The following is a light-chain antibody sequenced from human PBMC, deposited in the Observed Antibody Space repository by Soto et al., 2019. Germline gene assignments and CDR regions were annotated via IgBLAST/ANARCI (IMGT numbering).Light chain of an antibody. Sequence: EIVLTPSPGTLSMSPGGGANLYCRASQSISGTYLAWYQQKPGQAPRLLIYDASNRATGIPARFSGSGSGTDFTLTISSLEPEDFAVYYCQQRSNWPVTFGQGTRLEI. V-gene: IGKV3-11*01. CDR2: DAS. J-gene: IGKJ5*01. CDR3: QQRSNWPVT. CDR1: QSISGTY.